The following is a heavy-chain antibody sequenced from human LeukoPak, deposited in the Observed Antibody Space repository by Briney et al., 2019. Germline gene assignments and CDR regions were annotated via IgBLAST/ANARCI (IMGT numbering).Heavy chain of an antibody. Sequence: PGGSLRLSCAASGSTFSNYWMSRVRQPPGKGLEWVANIKQDGSEKYYVDSVKGRFTISRDNAKNSLYLQMNNLSIEDTAVYYCARDGDGYKSIPFDYWGQGALVTVSS. J-gene: IGHJ4*02. D-gene: IGHD5-24*01. V-gene: IGHV3-7*01. CDR3: ARDGDGYKSIPFDY. CDR2: IKQDGSEK. CDR1: GSTFSNYW.